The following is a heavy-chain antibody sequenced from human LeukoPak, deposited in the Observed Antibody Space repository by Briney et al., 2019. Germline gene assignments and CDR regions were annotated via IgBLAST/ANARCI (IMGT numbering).Heavy chain of an antibody. CDR3: VRAAIAAAGTGG. CDR1: GYTFTDYY. D-gene: IGHD6-13*01. Sequence: ASVTVSCKASGYTFTDYYMHWVRQAPGQGLEWMGWINPKSGGTNYAQNFQGRVTMTRDTSISTAYMELSGLRSDDRAVYYCVRAAIAAAGTGGWGQGTLVTVSS. J-gene: IGHJ4*02. V-gene: IGHV1-2*02. CDR2: INPKSGGT.